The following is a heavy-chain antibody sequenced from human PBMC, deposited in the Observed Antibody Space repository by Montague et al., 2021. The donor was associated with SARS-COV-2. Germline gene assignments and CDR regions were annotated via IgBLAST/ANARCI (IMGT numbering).Heavy chain of an antibody. V-gene: IGHV3-7*05. CDR3: ARDAPLSASGWGY. D-gene: IGHD3-16*01. CDR2: IKEDGGEL. Sequence: FLRLSCAASGFPFSNYWMSWVRQAPGKGLEWVANIKEDGGELHYLDSVKGRFTISRDNAKKSLYLQMNSLRAEDTAVYFCARDAPLSASGWGYWGQGTLVTVSS. J-gene: IGHJ4*02. CDR1: GFPFSNYW.